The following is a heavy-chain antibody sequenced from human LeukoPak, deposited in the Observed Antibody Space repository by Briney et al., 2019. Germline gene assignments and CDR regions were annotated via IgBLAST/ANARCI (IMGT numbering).Heavy chain of an antibody. J-gene: IGHJ3*02. CDR1: KFTFSNYW. CDR3: ARIDFETGRGAFDI. CDR2: IKQDGSEE. D-gene: IGHD3/OR15-3a*01. Sequence: GGSLRLSCAASKFTFSNYWMSWVRQAPGRGLEWVANIKQDGSEEYYVDSVKGRFTISRDNAKNSLYLQMNSLRAEDTAVYYYARIDFETGRGAFDIWGQGTVVTVSS. V-gene: IGHV3-7*01.